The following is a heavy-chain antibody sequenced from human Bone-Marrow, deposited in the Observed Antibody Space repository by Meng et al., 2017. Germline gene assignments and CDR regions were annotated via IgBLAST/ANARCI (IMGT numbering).Heavy chain of an antibody. V-gene: IGHV4-31*01. Sequence: VQLKESEQCGRKPYKPPSHHSTCSGVSVSSVGYNWSWNRQRPRKGLELIGYIYYSGSTYYNPSLKSLITISVDTSKNQFSLKLSSVTAADTAVYYYARVGRGDTYFDLWGRGTLVTVSS. CDR2: IYYSGST. CDR1: GVSVSSVGYN. D-gene: IGHD2-21*01. J-gene: IGHJ2*01. CDR3: ARVGRGDTYFDL.